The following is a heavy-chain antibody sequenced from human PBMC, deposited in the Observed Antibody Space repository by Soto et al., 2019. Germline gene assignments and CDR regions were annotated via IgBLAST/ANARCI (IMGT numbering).Heavy chain of an antibody. D-gene: IGHD2-2*01. Sequence: QVQLVQSGAGGKKPGSWVKVSCKASGGPFTSYAISWVRQAPGQGLGGRGGIIPILGTANYAQKFQGRVTITADESTSTAYMELSSLRSEDTAVYYCARTQVVVPAAARYYYYYGMDVWGQGTTVTVSS. CDR2: IIPILGTA. V-gene: IGHV1-69*01. J-gene: IGHJ6*02. CDR3: ARTQVVVPAAARYYYYYGMDV. CDR1: GGPFTSYA.